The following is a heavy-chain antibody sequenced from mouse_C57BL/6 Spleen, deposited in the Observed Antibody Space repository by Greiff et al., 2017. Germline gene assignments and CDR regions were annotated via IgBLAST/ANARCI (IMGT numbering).Heavy chain of an antibody. CDR1: GYSFTGYF. J-gene: IGHJ2*01. CDR2: INPYNGDT. Sequence: VQLQQSGPELVKPGDSVKISCKASGYSFTGYFMNWVMQSHGKSLEWIGRINPYNGDTFYNQKFKGKATLTVDKSSSTAHRELRSLTSEDSAVYYCARGADYYGSSYVGYFDCWGQGTTLTVSS. V-gene: IGHV1-20*01. CDR3: ARGADYYGSSYVGYFDC. D-gene: IGHD1-1*01.